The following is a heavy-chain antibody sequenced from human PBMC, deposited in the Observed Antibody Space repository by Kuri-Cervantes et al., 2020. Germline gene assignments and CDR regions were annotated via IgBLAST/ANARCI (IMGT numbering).Heavy chain of an antibody. CDR1: GGSISSYY. Sequence: SETLSLTCNVSGGSISSYYWSWIRQPPGKGLEWIGYIYYSGSTNYNPSLKSRVTISVDTSKNQFSLKLSSVTAADTAVYYCARGTIVPGDWNYYYYYYMDVWGKGTTVTVSS. D-gene: IGHD7-27*01. CDR2: IYYSGST. V-gene: IGHV4-59*12. J-gene: IGHJ6*03. CDR3: ARGTIVPGDWNYYYYYYMDV.